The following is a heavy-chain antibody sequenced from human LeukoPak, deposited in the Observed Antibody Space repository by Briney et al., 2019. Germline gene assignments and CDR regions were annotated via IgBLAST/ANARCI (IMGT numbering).Heavy chain of an antibody. V-gene: IGHV1-18*01. J-gene: IGHJ4*02. CDR2: ISAYNGNT. CDR3: ARDPSLSRRYCSSTSCSYYFDY. Sequence: ASVKVSCKASGYTFTSYGISWVRQAPGQGLEWMGWISAYNGNTNYAQKLQGRVTMTTDTSTSTAYMELRSLRSDDTAVYYCARDPSLSRRYCSSTSCSYYFDYWGQGTLVTVSS. D-gene: IGHD2-2*01. CDR1: GYTFTSYG.